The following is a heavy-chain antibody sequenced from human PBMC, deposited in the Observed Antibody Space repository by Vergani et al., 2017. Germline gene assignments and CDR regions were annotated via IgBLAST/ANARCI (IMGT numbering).Heavy chain of an antibody. CDR2: IYSGGST. V-gene: IGHV3-66*01. CDR3: ARGTDGYNYPDVDY. Sequence: VQLVESGGGLVKPGGSLRLSCAASGFTFSSNYMSWVRQAPGKGLEWVSVIYSGGSTYYADSVKGRFTISRDNSKNTLYLQMNSLRAEDTAVYYCARGTDGYNYPDVDYWGQGTLVTVSS. D-gene: IGHD5-24*01. J-gene: IGHJ4*02. CDR1: GFTFSSNY.